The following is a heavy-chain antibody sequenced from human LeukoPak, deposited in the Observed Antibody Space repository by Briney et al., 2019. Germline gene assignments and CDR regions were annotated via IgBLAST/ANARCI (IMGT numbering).Heavy chain of an antibody. CDR2: ISGGGGRT. Sequence: GGSLRLSCAASGFTFSNYAMNWVRQAPGKGLEWVSAISGGGGRTYYADSVRGRLTISRDNSENTLNVQMSNLRAEDTAVYYCAKDLCYYGSGTLDYWGQGALVTVSS. V-gene: IGHV3-23*01. D-gene: IGHD3-10*01. CDR3: AKDLCYYGSGTLDY. J-gene: IGHJ4*02. CDR1: GFTFSNYA.